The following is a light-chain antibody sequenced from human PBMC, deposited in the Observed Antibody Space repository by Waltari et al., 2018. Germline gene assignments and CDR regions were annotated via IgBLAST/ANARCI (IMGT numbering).Light chain of an antibody. CDR3: QSYDGRDHVI. CDR2: EDR. CDR1: SGSIAGNF. Sequence: FVLTQPHSVSESPGKTVIISCTRSSGSIAGNFVQWFRQRPGGAPSTVIFEDRQRHVGVPNRFSASIDSPANSAYLTISGLEPEDEADYYCQSYDGRDHVIFGGGTKLTVL. J-gene: IGLJ2*01. V-gene: IGLV6-57*03.